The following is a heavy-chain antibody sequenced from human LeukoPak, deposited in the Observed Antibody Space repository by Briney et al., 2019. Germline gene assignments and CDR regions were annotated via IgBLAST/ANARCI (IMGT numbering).Heavy chain of an antibody. CDR2: INHSGST. Sequence: SETLSLTCAVYGGSFSGYYWSWIRQPPGKGLEWIGEINHSGSTNYNPSLKGRVTISVDTSKNQFSLKLSSVTAADTAVYYCARVRMVWGVIDYWGQGTLVTVSS. J-gene: IGHJ4*02. CDR1: GGSFSGYY. D-gene: IGHD3-10*01. V-gene: IGHV4-34*01. CDR3: ARVRMVWGVIDY.